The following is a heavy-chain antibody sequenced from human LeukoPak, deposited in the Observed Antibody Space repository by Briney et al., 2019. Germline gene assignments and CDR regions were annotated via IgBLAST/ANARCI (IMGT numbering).Heavy chain of an antibody. CDR2: INPSGGST. V-gene: IGHV1-46*01. CDR3: ARYCSSTSCYISDYYYYGMDV. D-gene: IGHD2-2*02. J-gene: IGHJ6*02. CDR1: GYTFTSYY. Sequence: GASVKVSCKASGYTFTSYYMHWVRQAPGRGLEWMGIINPSGGSTSYAQKFQGRVTMTRDTSTSTVYMELSSLRSEDTAVYYCARYCSSTSCYISDYYYYGMDVWGQGTTVTVSS.